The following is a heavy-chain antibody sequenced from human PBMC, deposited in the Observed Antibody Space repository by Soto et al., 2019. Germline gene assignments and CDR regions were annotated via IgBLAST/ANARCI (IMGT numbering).Heavy chain of an antibody. V-gene: IGHV4-34*01. Sequence: QVQLQQWGAGLLKPSETLSLTCAGYGGSFSGYYWSWIRQTPGKGLEWIVEVNYSGTTNYNPSLKSRVTISLDTSKNLFSLTLSSVPATDKAVYYCAFYDISGGDYWGQGTLVDVSS. J-gene: IGHJ4*02. CDR2: VNYSGTT. CDR3: AFYDISGGDY. CDR1: GGSFSGYY. D-gene: IGHD3-22*01.